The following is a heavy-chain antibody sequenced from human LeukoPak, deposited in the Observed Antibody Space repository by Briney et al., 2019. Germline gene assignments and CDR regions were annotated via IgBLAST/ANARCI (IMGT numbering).Heavy chain of an antibody. CDR2: ISGSGGST. Sequence: GGSLRLSCAASGFTFSSYAMSWVRQAPGKGLEWVSAISGSGGSTYYADSVKGRFTISRDNSKNTLYLQMNSLRAEDTAVYYCANGEPYSYGYGPLFDYWGQGTLVTVSS. D-gene: IGHD5-18*01. J-gene: IGHJ4*02. CDR1: GFTFSSYA. CDR3: ANGEPYSYGYGPLFDY. V-gene: IGHV3-23*01.